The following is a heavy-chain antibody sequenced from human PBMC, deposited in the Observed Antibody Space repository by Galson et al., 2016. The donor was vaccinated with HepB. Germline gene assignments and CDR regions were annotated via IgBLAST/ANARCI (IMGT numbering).Heavy chain of an antibody. J-gene: IGHJ4*02. Sequence: SVKVSCKASGYTFTSYGISWVRQAPGQGLEWMGGVTAYNGNTNYAQQLQGRVTMTTDTSTSTAYMDLKTLRSDDTAVYYCARDLGVGATVFDYWGQGTLVTVSP. CDR2: VTAYNGNT. CDR3: ARDLGVGATVFDY. CDR1: GYTFTSYG. V-gene: IGHV1-18*01. D-gene: IGHD1-26*01.